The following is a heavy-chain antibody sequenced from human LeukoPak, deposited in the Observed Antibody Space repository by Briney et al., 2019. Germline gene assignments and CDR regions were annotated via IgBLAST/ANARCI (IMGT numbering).Heavy chain of an antibody. CDR1: GFTFSSYS. V-gene: IGHV3-21*01. CDR2: ISSSSSYI. J-gene: IGHJ4*02. CDR3: ARDRYGSGCPDY. D-gene: IGHD6-19*01. Sequence: GGSLRLSCAASGFTFSSYSMNWVRQAPGKGLEWVSSISSSSSYIYYADSVKGRFTISRDNAKNSLYLQMNSLRAEDTAVYYCARDRYGSGCPDYWGQGTLVTVSS.